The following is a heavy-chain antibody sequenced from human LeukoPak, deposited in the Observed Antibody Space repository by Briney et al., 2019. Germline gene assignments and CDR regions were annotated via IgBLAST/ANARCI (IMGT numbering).Heavy chain of an antibody. D-gene: IGHD3-10*01. CDR2: INHSGST. CDR3: ARGRNYYGSGRPKHYGMDV. J-gene: IGHJ6*02. Sequence: SETLSLTCAVYGGSFSGYYWSWIRQPPGKGLEWIGEINHSGSTNYNPSLKSRVTISVDTSENQFSLKLSSVTAADTAVYYCARGRNYYGSGRPKHYGMDVWGQGTTVTVSS. CDR1: GGSFSGYY. V-gene: IGHV4-34*01.